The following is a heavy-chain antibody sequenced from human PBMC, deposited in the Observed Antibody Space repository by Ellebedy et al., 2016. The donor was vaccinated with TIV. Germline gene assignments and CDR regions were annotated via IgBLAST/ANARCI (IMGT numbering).Heavy chain of an antibody. Sequence: SQTLSLTCAISGDSVSSNSAAWNWIRQSPSRGLEWLGRTYYRSEWYDDFAVSVESRIIINPDTSNNQFSLQLNSLKPEDTAVYYCARERSLQGYWYFDLWGRGTLVTVS. J-gene: IGHJ2*01. CDR2: TYYRSEWYD. CDR1: GDSVSSNSAA. V-gene: IGHV6-1*01. CDR3: ARERSLQGYWYFDL.